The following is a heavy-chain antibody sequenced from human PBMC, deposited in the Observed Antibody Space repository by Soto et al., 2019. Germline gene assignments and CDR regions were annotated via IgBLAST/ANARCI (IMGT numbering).Heavy chain of an antibody. D-gene: IGHD6-6*01. Sequence: PXQTLSLTCAISGDSVSSNSAACNWIRHSPSRGLEWLGRTYYRSKWYNDYAVSVKSRITINPDASKNQFSLQLNSVTPEDTAVYYCARMYSSSSFPFDYWGQGTLVTVYS. J-gene: IGHJ4*02. CDR3: ARMYSSSSFPFDY. V-gene: IGHV6-1*01. CDR1: GDSVSSNSAA. CDR2: TYYRSKWYN.